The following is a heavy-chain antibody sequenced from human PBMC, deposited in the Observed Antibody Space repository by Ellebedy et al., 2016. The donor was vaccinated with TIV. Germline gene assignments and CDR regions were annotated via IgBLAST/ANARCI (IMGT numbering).Heavy chain of an antibody. CDR3: AIPPPYSSGWYDDY. Sequence: GESLKISXAASGFTFSSYAMSWVRQAPGKGLEWVSAISGSGGSTYYADSVKGRFTISRDNSKNTLYLQMNSLRAEDTAVYYCAIPPPYSSGWYDDYWGQGTLVTVSS. V-gene: IGHV3-23*01. CDR2: ISGSGGST. CDR1: GFTFSSYA. J-gene: IGHJ4*02. D-gene: IGHD6-19*01.